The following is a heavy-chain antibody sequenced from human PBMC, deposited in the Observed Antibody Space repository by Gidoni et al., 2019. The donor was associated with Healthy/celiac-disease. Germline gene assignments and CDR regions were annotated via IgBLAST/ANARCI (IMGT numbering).Heavy chain of an antibody. V-gene: IGHV3-23*01. Sequence: EVQLLESGGGLVKSGGSLRLSCAASGFTFSSYAMSWVRQAPGKGLEWVSVISGSGGIKQYADSVKGRFTISRDNSKNTLYVQMNSLRAEDTAIYYCAKDKGYYNVEYYFDSWGQGTLVTVSS. CDR1: GFTFSSYA. CDR2: ISGSGGIK. J-gene: IGHJ4*02. CDR3: AKDKGYYNVEYYFDS. D-gene: IGHD3-9*01.